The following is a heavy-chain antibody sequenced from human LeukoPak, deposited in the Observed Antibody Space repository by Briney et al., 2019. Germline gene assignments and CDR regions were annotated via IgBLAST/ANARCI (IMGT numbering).Heavy chain of an antibody. V-gene: IGHV1-2*02. CDR3: APTAEAYTSWWRV. D-gene: IGHD3-16*01. J-gene: IGHJ4*02. Sequence: ASVKVSCKASGYKFIDDYMHWVRQAPGQGLEFMGWINPDSGITNYAQKFKGRVTITRDTSISTVYLEVRSLASDDTAVYYCAPTAEAYTSWWRVWGQGTLVTVSS. CDR2: INPDSGIT. CDR1: GYKFIDDY.